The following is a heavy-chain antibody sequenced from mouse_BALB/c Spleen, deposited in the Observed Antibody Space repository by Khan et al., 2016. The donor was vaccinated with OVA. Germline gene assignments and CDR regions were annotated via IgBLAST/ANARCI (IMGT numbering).Heavy chain of an antibody. CDR3: ARTARIKY. CDR1: GYSITSGYG. Sequence: EVQLQESGPGLVKPSQSLSLTCTVTGYSITSGYGWNWIRQFPGNKLEWMGNISYSGSTNYNPYLKSRTSITRDTSKNQFFLQLNSVTTEDTATYYCARTARIKYWGQGTTLTVSS. CDR2: ISYSGST. J-gene: IGHJ2*01. D-gene: IGHD1-2*01. V-gene: IGHV3-2*02.